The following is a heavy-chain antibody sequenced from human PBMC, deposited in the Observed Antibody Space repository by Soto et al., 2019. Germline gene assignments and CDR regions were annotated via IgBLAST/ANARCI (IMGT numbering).Heavy chain of an antibody. J-gene: IGHJ6*02. CDR2: INPSGGST. V-gene: IGHV1-46*01. CDR1: GYTFTSYY. CDR3: ARDQRRRRFLEWLHTSGMDV. D-gene: IGHD3-3*01. Sequence: QVQLVQSGAEVKKPGASVKVSCKASGYTFTSYYMHWVRQAPGQGLEWMGIINPSGGSTSYAQKFQGRVTMTRDTSTSTVYMELSSLRSEDTAVYYCARDQRRRRFLEWLHTSGMDVWGQGTTVTVSS.